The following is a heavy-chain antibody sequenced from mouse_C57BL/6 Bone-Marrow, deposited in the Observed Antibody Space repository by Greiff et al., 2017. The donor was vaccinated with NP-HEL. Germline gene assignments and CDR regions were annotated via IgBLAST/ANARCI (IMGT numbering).Heavy chain of an antibody. J-gene: IGHJ3*01. D-gene: IGHD2-4*01. Sequence: VQLQQSGAELVRPGASVKLSCKASGYTFTDYYINWVKQRPGQGLEWIARIYPGSGNTYYNEKFKGKATLTAEKSSSTAYMQLSSLTSEDSAVYFCAREGLRREAWFAYWGQGTLVTVSA. CDR3: AREGLRREAWFAY. CDR1: GYTFTDYY. V-gene: IGHV1-76*01. CDR2: IYPGSGNT.